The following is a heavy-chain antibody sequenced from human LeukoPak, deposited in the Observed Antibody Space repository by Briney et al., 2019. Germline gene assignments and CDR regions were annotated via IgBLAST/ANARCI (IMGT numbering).Heavy chain of an antibody. CDR2: INPSGGST. V-gene: IGHV1-46*01. D-gene: IGHD3/OR15-3a*01. J-gene: IGHJ4*02. Sequence: ASVNVSCKASGYTFTSYYMHWVRQAPGQGLEWMGIINPSGGSTNYAQKLQGRVTTTTDTSTSTAYMEVRSLRSDDTAVYCCARGDWLDYWGQGTLVTVSS. CDR3: ARGDWLDY. CDR1: GYTFTSYY.